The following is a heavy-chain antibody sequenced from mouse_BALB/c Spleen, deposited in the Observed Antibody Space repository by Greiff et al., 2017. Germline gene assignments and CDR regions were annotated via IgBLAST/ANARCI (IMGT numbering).Heavy chain of an antibody. CDR3: ARGQGYYYGSSYYFDY. CDR2: ISSGGST. Sequence: EVKLMESGGGLVKPGGSLKLSCAASGFTFSSYAMSWVRQTPEKRLEWVASISSGGSTYYPDSVKGRFTISRDNARNILYLQMSSLRSEDTAMYYCARGQGYYYGSSYYFDYWGQGTTLTVSS. CDR1: GFTFSSYA. J-gene: IGHJ2*01. D-gene: IGHD1-1*01. V-gene: IGHV5-6-5*01.